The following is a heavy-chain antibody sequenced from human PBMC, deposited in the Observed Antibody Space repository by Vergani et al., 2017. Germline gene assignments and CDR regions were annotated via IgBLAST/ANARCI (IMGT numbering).Heavy chain of an antibody. V-gene: IGHV1-69*08. CDR2: IIPILGIA. CDR3: AIDVPADADNWFDP. Sequence: QVQLVQSGAEVKKPGSSVKVSCKASGGTFSSYTISWVRQAPGQGLEWMGRIIPILGIANYAQKLQGRVTITADKSTSTAYMELSSLRSEDTAVYYCAIDVPADADNWFDPWGQGTLVTVSS. CDR1: GGTFSSYT. D-gene: IGHD2-2*01. J-gene: IGHJ5*02.